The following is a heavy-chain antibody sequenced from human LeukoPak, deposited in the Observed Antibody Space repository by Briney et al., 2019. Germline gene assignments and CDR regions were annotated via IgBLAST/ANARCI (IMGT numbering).Heavy chain of an antibody. V-gene: IGHV4-59*13. CDR1: GGSINNNH. CDR2: VSYSGYT. D-gene: IGHD6-25*01. J-gene: IGHJ6*02. CDR3: AKLSHIAAAGAYSYHALDV. Sequence: PSETLSLTCTVSGGSINNNHWTWIRKPPGKGLEWIGFVSYSGYTEYNPSLNSRLTISTDTSNNRFSLRLRSVTAADTAVYYCAKLSHIAAAGAYSYHALDVWAKGPRSPSP.